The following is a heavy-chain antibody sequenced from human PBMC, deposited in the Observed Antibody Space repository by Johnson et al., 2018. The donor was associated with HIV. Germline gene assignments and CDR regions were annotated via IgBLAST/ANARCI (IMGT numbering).Heavy chain of an antibody. J-gene: IGHJ3*02. V-gene: IGHV3-66*01. Sequence: MQLVESGGGLVQPGRSLRLSCAASGFTFDDYAMHWVRQAPGKGLEWVSGIYSGGSTYYADSVKGRFTISRDNSKNTLYLQMNSLRAEDTAVYYCARDHSRDEAFDIWGQGTMVTVSS. D-gene: IGHD5-24*01. CDR2: IYSGGST. CDR3: ARDHSRDEAFDI. CDR1: GFTFDDYA.